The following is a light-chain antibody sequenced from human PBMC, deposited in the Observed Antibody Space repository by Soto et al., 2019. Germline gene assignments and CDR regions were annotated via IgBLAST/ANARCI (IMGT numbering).Light chain of an antibody. V-gene: IGLV1-47*01. CDR2: RSD. Sequence: QSVLTQPPSTSGTPGQRVTISCSGSSSNIGSNHVYWYQQFPGMAPKLLMYRSDQRPTGVPHRFSGSKSGTSASLAISGLRSYDEADYYCSARDDSLSGVVFGGGTKLTVL. CDR1: SSNIGSNH. J-gene: IGLJ2*01. CDR3: SARDDSLSGVV.